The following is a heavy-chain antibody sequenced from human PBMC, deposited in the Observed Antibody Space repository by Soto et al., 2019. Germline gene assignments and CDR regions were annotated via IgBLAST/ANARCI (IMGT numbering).Heavy chain of an antibody. CDR3: AHLTTGGFYFDY. Sequence: QITLKESGPTLVKPTQTLTLTCTFSGFSLRNSGLGVGWIRQPPGKALEWLALIYWDDDKRYSPSLKSSLTITKNTSKNQVVLTMTNMDPVDTATYYCAHLTTGGFYFDYWCQGNLVTVSS. CDR1: GFSLRNSGLG. D-gene: IGHD4-17*01. V-gene: IGHV2-5*02. CDR2: IYWDDDK. J-gene: IGHJ4*02.